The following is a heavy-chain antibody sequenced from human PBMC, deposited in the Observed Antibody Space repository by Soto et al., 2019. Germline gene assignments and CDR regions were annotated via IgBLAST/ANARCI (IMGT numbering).Heavy chain of an antibody. CDR2: ISGSGGST. CDR3: AKASGWFGEFDY. J-gene: IGHJ4*02. D-gene: IGHD3-10*01. V-gene: IGHV3-23*01. Sequence: EVQLLESGGGLVQPGGSLRLSCAAPGFTFSSYAMSWVRQPPGKGLEWVSAISGSGGSTYYADSVKGRFTISRDNSKNTLYLQMNSLRAEDTAVYYCAKASGWFGEFDYWGQGTLVTVSS. CDR1: GFTFSSYA.